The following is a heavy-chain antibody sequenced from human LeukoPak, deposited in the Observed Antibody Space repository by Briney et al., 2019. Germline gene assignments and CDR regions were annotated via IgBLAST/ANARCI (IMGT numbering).Heavy chain of an antibody. Sequence: GGSLRLSCAASGFTFSSYSMNWVRQAPGKGLEWVSSISSSSYIYYADSVKGRFTISRDNAKNSLYLQMNSLRAEDTAVYYCARDQGSWYPDYWGQGTLVTVSS. D-gene: IGHD6-13*01. CDR2: ISSSSYI. CDR3: ARDQGSWYPDY. CDR1: GFTFSSYS. J-gene: IGHJ4*02. V-gene: IGHV3-21*01.